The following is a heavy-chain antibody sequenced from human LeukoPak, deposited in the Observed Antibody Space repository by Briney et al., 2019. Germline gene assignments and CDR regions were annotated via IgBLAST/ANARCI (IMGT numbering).Heavy chain of an antibody. CDR1: GGTFSSYA. D-gene: IGHD2-21*01. V-gene: IGHV1-69*13. CDR3: ATVGEFPLYYFDY. Sequence: ASVKVSCKASGGTFSSYAISWVRQAPGQGLEWMGGIIPIFGTANYAQKFQGRVTITADESTSTAYMELSSLRSEDTAVYYCATVGEFPLYYFDYWGRGTLVTVSS. J-gene: IGHJ4*02. CDR2: IIPIFGTA.